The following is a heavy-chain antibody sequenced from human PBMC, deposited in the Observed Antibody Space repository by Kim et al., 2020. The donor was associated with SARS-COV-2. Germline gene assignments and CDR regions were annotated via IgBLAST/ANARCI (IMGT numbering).Heavy chain of an antibody. V-gene: IGHV1-18*01. CDR3: ARDSKVLLWFGGGFDYFDY. Sequence: ASVKVSCKASGYTFTSYGISWVRQAPGQGLEWMGWISAYNGNTNYAQKLQGRVTMTTDTSTSTAYMELRSLRSDDTAVYYCARDSKVLLWFGGGFDYFDYCGQGTLVTVSS. D-gene: IGHD3-10*01. CDR1: GYTFTSYG. CDR2: ISAYNGNT. J-gene: IGHJ4*02.